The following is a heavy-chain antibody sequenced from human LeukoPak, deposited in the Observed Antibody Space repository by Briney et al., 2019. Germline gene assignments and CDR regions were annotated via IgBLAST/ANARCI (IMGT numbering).Heavy chain of an antibody. J-gene: IGHJ4*02. D-gene: IGHD1-7*01. CDR1: GFTFSSYA. CDR3: AKGGNSAPLDY. CDR2: ISTSGSDT. Sequence: GVSLRLSCAASGFTFSSYAMSWVRQAPGKGLEWVSAISTSGSDTIYTDSVKDRFTISRDNSKNTLYLQMNSLRAEDTAVYYCAKGGNSAPLDYWGQGTLVTVSS. V-gene: IGHV3-23*01.